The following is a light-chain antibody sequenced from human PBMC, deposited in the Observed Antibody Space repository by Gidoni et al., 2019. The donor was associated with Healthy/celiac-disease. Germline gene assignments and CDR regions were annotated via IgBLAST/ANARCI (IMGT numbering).Light chain of an antibody. CDR3: SSYTSSFYVV. CDR1: SSDVGGYNY. Sequence: QSALTQPASVSASPGQSITISCTGTSSDVGGYNYVSWYQQHTGNAPKLMIYDVSNRPSGVSNRCPGSKSGNTASLTISGLQAENEADYYCSSYTSSFYVVFGGGTKLTVL. CDR2: DVS. J-gene: IGLJ2*01. V-gene: IGLV2-14*01.